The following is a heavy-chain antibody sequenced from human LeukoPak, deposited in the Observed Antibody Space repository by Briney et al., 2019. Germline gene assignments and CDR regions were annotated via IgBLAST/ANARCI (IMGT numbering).Heavy chain of an antibody. CDR3: ARAVHKGHKGEPTLRY. CDR1: GFTFSSYG. Sequence: PGGSLRLSCAASGFTFSSYGMHWVRQAPGKGLEWVAVIWYDGSNKYYADSVKGRFTISRDNSKNTLYLQMNSLRAEDTAVYYCARAVHKGHKGEPTLRYWGQGTLVTVSS. D-gene: IGHD1-14*01. CDR2: IWYDGSNK. V-gene: IGHV3-33*01. J-gene: IGHJ4*02.